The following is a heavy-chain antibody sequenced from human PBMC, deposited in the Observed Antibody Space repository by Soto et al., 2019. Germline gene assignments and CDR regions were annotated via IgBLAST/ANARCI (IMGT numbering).Heavy chain of an antibody. CDR2: IIPILGIA. J-gene: IGHJ4*02. V-gene: IGHV1-69*02. CDR1: GGTFSSYT. D-gene: IGHD5-12*01. CDR3: ASLVEMATMTFDY. Sequence: QVQLVQSGAEVKKPGSSVKVSCKASGGTFSSYTISWVRQAPGQGLEWMGRIIPILGIANYAQKFQGRVTITADKSTSTAYMELSSLRSEDTAVYYCASLVEMATMTFDYRGQGTLVTVSS.